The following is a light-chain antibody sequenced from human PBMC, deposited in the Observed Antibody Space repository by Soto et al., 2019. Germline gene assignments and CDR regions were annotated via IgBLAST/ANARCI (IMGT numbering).Light chain of an antibody. CDR3: TAWDDSLNGRV. CDR1: GSNIGSHT. CDR2: GNN. Sequence: QSVLTQPPSASGTPGQRVTISCSGSGSNIGSHTVNWYQQLPGTAPKLLTYGNNQRPSGVPDRFSGSKSGTSASLAISGLQSEDEADYYCTAWDDSLNGRVFGGGTKLTVL. J-gene: IGLJ2*01. V-gene: IGLV1-44*01.